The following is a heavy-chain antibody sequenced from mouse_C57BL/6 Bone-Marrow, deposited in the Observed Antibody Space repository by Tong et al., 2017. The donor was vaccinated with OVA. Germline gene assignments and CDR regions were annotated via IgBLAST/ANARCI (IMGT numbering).Heavy chain of an antibody. CDR2: IRSKSNNYAT. D-gene: IGHD2-4*01. V-gene: IGHV10-1*01. J-gene: IGHJ2*01. CDR3: VSPYDYDHFDY. Sequence: EVQLQESGGGLVQPKGSLKLSCAASGFSFNTYAMNWVRQAPGKGLEWVARIRSKSNNYATYYADSVKDRFTISRDGSQSMLYLQMNNLKTEDTAMYYCVSPYDYDHFDYWGQGITLTVSS. CDR1: GFSFNTYA.